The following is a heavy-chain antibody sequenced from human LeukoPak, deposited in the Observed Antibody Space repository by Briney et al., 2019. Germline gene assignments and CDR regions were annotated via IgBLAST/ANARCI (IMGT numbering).Heavy chain of an antibody. V-gene: IGHV3-33*01. CDR1: GFTFSSYG. D-gene: IGHD3-9*01. J-gene: IGHJ6*02. CDR2: IWYDGSNK. Sequence: GGSLRLSCAASGFTFSSYGMHWVRQAPGKGLEWVAVIWYDGSNKYYADSVKGRFTISRDNSKTTLYLQMNSLRAEDTAVYYCARDRVDHSDYYDILTSYYSAPFDYYYYGMDVWGQGTTVTVSS. CDR3: ARDRVDHSDYYDILTSYYSAPFDYYYYGMDV.